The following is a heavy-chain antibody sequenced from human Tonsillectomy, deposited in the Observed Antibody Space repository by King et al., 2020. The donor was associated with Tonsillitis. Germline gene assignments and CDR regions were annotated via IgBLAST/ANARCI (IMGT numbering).Heavy chain of an antibody. CDR1: GFSFRTYG. D-gene: IGHD3-3*01. CDR3: ANDYRDDSGWYFDL. Sequence: VQLVESGGGVVQPGRSLRLSCAASGFSFRTYGMHWGRQAPGQGLDWVAVISYDERKKYYADSVKGRFTISRDNSKNTLYLKRNSLRAEDAAVYYCANDYRDDSGWYFDLWGRGTLVTVSS. V-gene: IGHV3-30*18. CDR2: ISYDERKK. J-gene: IGHJ2*01.